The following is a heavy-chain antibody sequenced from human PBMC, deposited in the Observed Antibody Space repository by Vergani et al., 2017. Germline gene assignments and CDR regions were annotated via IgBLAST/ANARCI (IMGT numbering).Heavy chain of an antibody. D-gene: IGHD6-13*01. J-gene: IGHJ2*01. CDR1: GFTFDDYD. Sequence: EVQLVESGGGLVQPGRSLRLSCAASGFTFDDYDMHWVRQAPGKGLEWVSGISWNSGSIGYADSVKGRFTISRDNAKNSLYLQMNSLRAEDTALYYCARTYSSSWYGYFDLWGRGTLVTVSS. CDR2: ISWNSGSI. V-gene: IGHV3-9*01. CDR3: ARTYSSSWYGYFDL.